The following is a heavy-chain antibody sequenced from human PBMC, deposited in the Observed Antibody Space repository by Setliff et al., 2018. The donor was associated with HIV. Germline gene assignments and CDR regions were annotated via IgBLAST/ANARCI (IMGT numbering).Heavy chain of an antibody. D-gene: IGHD3-16*01. CDR2: IYTSGST. Sequence: SETLSLTCTVSGGSFSDYYRSWIRQPPGKGLEWIGYIYTSGSTNYNPSLKSRVTISVDTSKNQFSLKLSSVTAADTAVYYCARAGGGGRWLHLSYWYFDLWGRGTLVTVSS. CDR1: GGSFSDYY. CDR3: ARAGGGGRWLHLSYWYFDL. J-gene: IGHJ2*01. V-gene: IGHV4-4*09.